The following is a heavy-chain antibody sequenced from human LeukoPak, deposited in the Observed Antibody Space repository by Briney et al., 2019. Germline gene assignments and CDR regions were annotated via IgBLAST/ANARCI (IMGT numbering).Heavy chain of an antibody. D-gene: IGHD3-22*01. CDR1: GGSISSSSYY. V-gene: IGHV4-39*01. CDR3: ARGPYYYDSSGYLTLNAFDI. Sequence: SSETLSLTCTVSGGSISSSSYYWGWIRQPPGKGLEWIGSIYYSGSTYYNPSLKSRVTISVDTSKNQFSLKLSSVTAADTAVYYCARGPYYYDSSGYLTLNAFDIWGQGTMVTVSS. CDR2: IYYSGST. J-gene: IGHJ3*02.